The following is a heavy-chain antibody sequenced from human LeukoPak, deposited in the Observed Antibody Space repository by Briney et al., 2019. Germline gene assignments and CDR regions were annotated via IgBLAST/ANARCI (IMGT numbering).Heavy chain of an antibody. CDR2: IYENGGTT. Sequence: GGSLRLSCVGSGFTFRSHAMSWVRQAPEKGLEFVSGIYENGGTTYYADSVKGRFTISRDNSKNTLYLQMNCLRAEDTAVYYCASLPYDFWSGYIDYWGQGTLVTVSS. CDR3: ASLPYDFWSGYIDY. CDR1: GFTFRSHA. V-gene: IGHV3-23*01. D-gene: IGHD3-3*01. J-gene: IGHJ4*02.